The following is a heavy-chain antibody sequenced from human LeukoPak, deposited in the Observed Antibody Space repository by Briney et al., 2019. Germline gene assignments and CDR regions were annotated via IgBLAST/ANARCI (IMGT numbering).Heavy chain of an antibody. CDR2: IYPGDSDT. CDR1: GYSFTSYW. V-gene: IGHV5-51*01. Sequence: GESLKISCKGSGYSFTSYWITWVRQMPGKGLEWMGIIYPGDSDTRYSPSFQGQVTISADKSISTAYLQWSSLKASDTAMYYCARRIVVVPNNDNAFDIWGQGTMVTVSS. J-gene: IGHJ3*02. CDR3: ARRIVVVPNNDNAFDI. D-gene: IGHD2-2*01.